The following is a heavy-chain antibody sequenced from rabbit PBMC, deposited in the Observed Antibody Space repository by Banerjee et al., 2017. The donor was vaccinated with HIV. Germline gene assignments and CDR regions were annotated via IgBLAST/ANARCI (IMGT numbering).Heavy chain of an antibody. V-gene: IGHV1S45*01. D-gene: IGHD7-1*01. J-gene: IGHJ4*01. CDR2: ITTGSGTT. CDR1: GFSFSSSSYY. Sequence: QEQLVESGGGLVQPEGSLTLTCTASGFSFSSSSYYMCWVRQAPGKGLEWIACITTGSGTTYYANWAKDRFTVSKPSSTTVTLQMTSLTAADTATYFCGRGDYYGTGWNLWGPGTLVTVS. CDR3: GRGDYYGTGWNL.